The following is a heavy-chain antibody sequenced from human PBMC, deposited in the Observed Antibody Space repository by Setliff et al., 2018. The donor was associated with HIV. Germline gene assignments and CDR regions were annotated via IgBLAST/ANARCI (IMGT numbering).Heavy chain of an antibody. CDR2: MSYSGST. V-gene: IGHV4-59*01. CDR3: ARSDSYCAGDCYGVDGVDAFDI. Sequence: SETLSLTCTVSGGSISSYFWSWIRQPPGKGLEWIGYMSYSGSTYYNPSLKSRIIMSVDTSKNQFSLKLSSVTAADTALYYCARSDSYCAGDCYGVDGVDAFDIWGQGTMFTVSS. D-gene: IGHD2-21*02. J-gene: IGHJ3*02. CDR1: GGSISSYF.